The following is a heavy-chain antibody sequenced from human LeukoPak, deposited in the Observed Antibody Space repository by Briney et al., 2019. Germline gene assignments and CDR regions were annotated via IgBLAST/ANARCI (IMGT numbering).Heavy chain of an antibody. D-gene: IGHD2-8*02. CDR3: ARLWWGTYYYYMDV. CDR1: GDSISSSSYY. V-gene: IGHV4-39*07. CDR2: MYYSGST. J-gene: IGHJ6*03. Sequence: SETLSLTCTVSGDSISSSSYYWGWIRQPPGKGLEWIGSMYYSGSTYYNPSLKSRVTISVDTSKNQFSLKLSSVTAADTAMYYCARLWWGTYYYYMDVWGKGTTVTVSS.